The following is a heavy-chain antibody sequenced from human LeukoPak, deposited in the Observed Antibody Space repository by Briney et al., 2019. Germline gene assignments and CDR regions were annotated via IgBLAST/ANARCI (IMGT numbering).Heavy chain of an antibody. J-gene: IGHJ5*02. CDR1: GGSISSSGYY. CDR2: IYSSGNP. Sequence: SETLSLTCTVSGGSISSSGYYWGWTRQPPGKGLEWIGSIYSSGNPYYNPSLKSRLTISVDTSKNQFSLKLSSVTAADTAVYYCARRTIPGRDWFDPWGQGTLVTVSS. D-gene: IGHD3-3*01. CDR3: ARRTIPGRDWFDP. V-gene: IGHV4-39*07.